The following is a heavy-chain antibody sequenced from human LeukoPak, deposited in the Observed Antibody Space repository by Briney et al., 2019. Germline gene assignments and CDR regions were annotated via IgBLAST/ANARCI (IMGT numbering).Heavy chain of an antibody. D-gene: IGHD7-27*01. V-gene: IGHV3-11*04. CDR1: GLTFSDHY. Sequence: GGSLRLSCAASGLTFSDHYMSWFRQAPGKGLEWISYITNSGTDMEYADSVKGRFTISRDDAKNSLFLQMNSLRAEDTAVYFCGRGHWGIDYWGQGTLVTVSS. J-gene: IGHJ4*02. CDR3: GRGHWGIDY. CDR2: ITNSGTDM.